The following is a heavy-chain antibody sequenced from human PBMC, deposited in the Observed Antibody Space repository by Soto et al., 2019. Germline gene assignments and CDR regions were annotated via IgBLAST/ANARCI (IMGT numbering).Heavy chain of an antibody. CDR1: GGSISSYY. V-gene: IGHV4-59*01. CDR2: IYYSGST. D-gene: IGHD2-2*01. Sequence: SETLSLTCTVSGGSISSYYWSWIRQPPGKGLEWIGYIYYSGSTNYNPSLKSRVTISVDTSKNQFSLKLSSVTAADTAVYYCARDLAGLVPAAGAAFDIRGQGTMVTVSS. J-gene: IGHJ3*02. CDR3: ARDLAGLVPAAGAAFDI.